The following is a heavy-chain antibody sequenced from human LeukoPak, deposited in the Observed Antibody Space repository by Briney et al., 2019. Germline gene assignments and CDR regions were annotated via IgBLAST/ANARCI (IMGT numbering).Heavy chain of an antibody. CDR2: VHLDGRT. J-gene: IGHJ4*02. Sequence: PSETLSLTCTVSGGAISGYYWNWIRQPPGKGLEWIGEVHLDGRTNFNPSLKSRLTMSVDLSENHVSLKLTSVTAADTAVYYCAREGGFYRPLDYSGQGTLVTVSS. V-gene: IGHV4-59*12. CDR3: AREGGFYRPLDY. CDR1: GGAISGYY. D-gene: IGHD6-25*01.